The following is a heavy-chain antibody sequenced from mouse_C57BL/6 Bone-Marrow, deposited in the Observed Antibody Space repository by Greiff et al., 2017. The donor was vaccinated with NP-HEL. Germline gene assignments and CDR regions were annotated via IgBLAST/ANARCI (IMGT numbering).Heavy chain of an antibody. CDR2: IYPRSGNT. CDR1: GYTFTSYG. Sequence: VQLQQSGAELARPGASVKLSCKASGYTFTSYGISWVKQRTGQGLEWIGEIYPRSGNTYYNEKFKGKATLTADKSSSTVYMELRSLTSEDSAVYFCASPIYYGNYVYAMDYWGQGTSVTVSS. J-gene: IGHJ4*01. CDR3: ASPIYYGNYVYAMDY. V-gene: IGHV1-81*01. D-gene: IGHD2-1*01.